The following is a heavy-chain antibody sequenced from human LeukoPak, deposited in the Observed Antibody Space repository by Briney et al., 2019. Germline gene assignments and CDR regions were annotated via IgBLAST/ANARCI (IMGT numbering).Heavy chain of an antibody. Sequence: GRSLRLSCAASGFTFSSYAMHWVRQAPGKGLEWVAVISYDGSNKYYADSVKGRFTISRDNSKNTLYLQMNSLRAEDTAVYYCARADYEIYYFDYWGQGTLVTVSS. D-gene: IGHD3-9*01. CDR1: GFTFSSYA. V-gene: IGHV3-30-3*01. CDR2: ISYDGSNK. CDR3: ARADYEIYYFDY. J-gene: IGHJ4*02.